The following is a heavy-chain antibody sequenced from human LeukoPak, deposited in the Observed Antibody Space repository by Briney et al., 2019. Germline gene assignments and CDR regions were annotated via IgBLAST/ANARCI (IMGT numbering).Heavy chain of an antibody. CDR1: GGTFSSYA. CDR2: VIPIFGTA. CDR3: AREDYYGSGMLVGIRESDYYYFGMDV. J-gene: IGHJ6*02. D-gene: IGHD3-10*01. V-gene: IGHV1-69*06. Sequence: SVKVSCKASGGTFSSYAISWVRQAPGQGLEWMGGVIPIFGTANYAQKFQSRVTITADKATSTVYMELTSLRSEDTAVYYCAREDYYGSGMLVGIRESDYYYFGMDVWGQGTTVIVS.